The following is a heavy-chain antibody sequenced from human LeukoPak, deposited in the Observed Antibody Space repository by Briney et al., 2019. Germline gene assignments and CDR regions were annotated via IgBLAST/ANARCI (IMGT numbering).Heavy chain of an antibody. J-gene: IGHJ4*02. CDR2: ITGTGSST. V-gene: IGHV3-23*01. Sequence: SGGSLRLSCAASGFTFSTYGMSWVRQAPGKGLDWVSAITGTGSSTYYADSVRGRFTISRDNSKNTLYLQMASLGVKDTAVYYCAKEYDLLTGYYSDLDLWGQGTLVTVSS. CDR1: GFTFSTYG. CDR3: AKEYDLLTGYYSDLDL. D-gene: IGHD3-9*01.